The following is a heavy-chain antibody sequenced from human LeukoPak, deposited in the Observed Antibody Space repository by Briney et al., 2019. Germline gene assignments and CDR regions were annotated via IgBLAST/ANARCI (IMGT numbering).Heavy chain of an antibody. D-gene: IGHD6-19*01. CDR3: ARTRDDSGCFDL. CDR2: ISIGSTYI. V-gene: IGHV3-21*01. Sequence: GGSLRLSCSASGFIFSTYSMNWVRQAPGGGLAGVSSISIGSTYIFYGDSVKGRFTISRDDAGNSLYLQMNGLRAEDTAVYYCARTRDDSGCFDLWGQETLVTVSS. CDR1: GFIFSTYS. J-gene: IGHJ4*02.